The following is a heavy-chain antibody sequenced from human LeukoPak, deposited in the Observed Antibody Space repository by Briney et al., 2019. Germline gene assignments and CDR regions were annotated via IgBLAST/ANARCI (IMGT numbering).Heavy chain of an antibody. CDR2: IDYIGST. CDR1: GGSISNYY. Sequence: SETLSLTCTVSGGSISNYYWSWIRQPPGKGLEWIGHIDYIGSTIYTDSLKSRATILVDRTTNRFALELTSLTAADTAVYYCARSPTVAGWAYYFASWGQGTLVTVSS. CDR3: ARSPTVAGWAYYFAS. D-gene: IGHD6-19*01. V-gene: IGHV4-59*01. J-gene: IGHJ4*02.